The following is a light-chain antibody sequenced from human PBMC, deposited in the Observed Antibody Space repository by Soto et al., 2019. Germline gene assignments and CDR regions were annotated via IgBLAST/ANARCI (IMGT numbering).Light chain of an antibody. Sequence: DIQMTHSPPSLSASVGDRVTLICRASQTIRTYLNWYQQKPGQVPEVLIYGASRLHVGVPSRFTGSGYGTDFTLTINNVQPEDFAIYYCQQFYYYPHTFGQGTRLEI. J-gene: IGKJ5*01. CDR1: QTIRTY. V-gene: IGKV1-39*01. CDR3: QQFYYYPHT. CDR2: GAS.